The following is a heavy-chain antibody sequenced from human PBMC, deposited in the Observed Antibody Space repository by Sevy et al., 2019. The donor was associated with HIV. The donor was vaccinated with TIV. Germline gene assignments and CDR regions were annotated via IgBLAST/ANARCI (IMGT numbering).Heavy chain of an antibody. Sequence: GGSLRLSCAASGFPFSDAWMNWVRQVPGKGLEWVGLIKNENEGGTTDYAPPEKGRSIISRDDSKYTLYLQISSLKTEDTAIYYCTTAWGTGNTWVLALDLWGQGTRVTVSS. CDR1: GFPFSDAW. CDR3: TTAWGTGNTWVLALDL. CDR2: IKNENEGGTT. D-gene: IGHD1-7*01. J-gene: IGHJ3*01. V-gene: IGHV3-15*01.